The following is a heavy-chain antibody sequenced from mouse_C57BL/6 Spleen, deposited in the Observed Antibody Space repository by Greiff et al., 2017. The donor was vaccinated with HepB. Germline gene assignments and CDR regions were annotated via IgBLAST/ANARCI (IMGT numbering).Heavy chain of an antibody. V-gene: IGHV1-50*01. CDR3: ARRTVGFDY. CDR2: IDPSDSYT. J-gene: IGHJ2*01. Sequence: VQLQQPGAELVKPGASVKLSCKASGYTFTSYWMQRVKQRPGQGLEWIGEIDPSDSYTNYNQKFKGKATLTVDTSSSTAYMQLSSLTSEDSAVYYCARRTVGFDYWGQGTTLTVSS. CDR1: GYTFTSYW. D-gene: IGHD1-1*01.